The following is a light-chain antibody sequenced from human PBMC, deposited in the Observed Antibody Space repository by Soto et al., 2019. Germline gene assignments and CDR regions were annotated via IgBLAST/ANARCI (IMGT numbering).Light chain of an antibody. Sequence: DIQMTQSPSSLSASVGDRVTITCRASQGIGNYLAWYQQNPGEVPRLLSYAASTLQSGVPSRFSGSGSGTDFTLTISSLRPADVGTYYCQEYNSAPWTFGQGTKVEVK. CDR1: QGIGNY. V-gene: IGKV1-27*01. CDR3: QEYNSAPWT. J-gene: IGKJ1*01. CDR2: AAS.